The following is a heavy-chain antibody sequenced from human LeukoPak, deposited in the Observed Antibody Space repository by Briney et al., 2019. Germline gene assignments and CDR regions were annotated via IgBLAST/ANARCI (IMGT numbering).Heavy chain of an antibody. Sequence: PGGSLRLSCAASGFTFSSYAMSWVRQAPGKGLEWVSAISGNGATTYYADSVKGRFTISRDNSKITLSLQMNSLRAEDTAVYYCARDRAAADLDYWGQGTLVTVSS. V-gene: IGHV3-23*01. J-gene: IGHJ4*02. CDR2: ISGNGATT. D-gene: IGHD6-13*01. CDR1: GFTFSSYA. CDR3: ARDRAAADLDY.